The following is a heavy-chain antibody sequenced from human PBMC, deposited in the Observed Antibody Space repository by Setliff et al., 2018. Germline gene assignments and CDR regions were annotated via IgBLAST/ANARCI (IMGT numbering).Heavy chain of an antibody. CDR1: GGSINEYY. CDR2: IYSDENT. Sequence: PSETLSLTCSVSGGSINEYYCSWFRQPAGKGLEWIGRIYSDENTDYNPSLKSRVTMSADTSKNQFSLKLKSVTGADTAVYYCTRNFLGWLARFWGRGTLVTVSS. J-gene: IGHJ4*02. D-gene: IGHD6-19*01. CDR3: TRNFLGWLARF. V-gene: IGHV4-4*07.